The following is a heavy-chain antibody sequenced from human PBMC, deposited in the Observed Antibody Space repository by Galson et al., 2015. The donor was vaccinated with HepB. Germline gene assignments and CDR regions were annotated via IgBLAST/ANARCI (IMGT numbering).Heavy chain of an antibody. CDR3: SRTLTCSGGSCYSRSYYYYGMDV. J-gene: IGHJ6*02. V-gene: IGHV1-18*04. CDR1: GYTFTSYG. Sequence: SVKVSCKASGYTFTSYGISWVRQAPGQGLEWMGWISAYNGNTNYAQKLQGRVTMTTDTSTSTAYMELRSLRSDDTAVYYCSRTLTCSGGSCYSRSYYYYGMDVWGQGTTVTVSS. D-gene: IGHD2-15*01. CDR2: ISAYNGNT.